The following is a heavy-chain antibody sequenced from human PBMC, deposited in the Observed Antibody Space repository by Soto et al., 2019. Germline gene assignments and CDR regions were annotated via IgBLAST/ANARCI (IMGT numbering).Heavy chain of an antibody. D-gene: IGHD6-6*01. V-gene: IGHV1-46*01. CDR1: GYTFTSQY. CDR3: ARDGGRSSSTDY. Sequence: DSEKVSCKASGYTFTSQYMHWVRQAPGQGLEWMGIINPSGGSTSYAQKFQGRVTMTRDTSTSTVYMELSSLRSEDTAVYYCARDGGRSSSTDYSGQGTLVTVSS. J-gene: IGHJ4*02. CDR2: INPSGGST.